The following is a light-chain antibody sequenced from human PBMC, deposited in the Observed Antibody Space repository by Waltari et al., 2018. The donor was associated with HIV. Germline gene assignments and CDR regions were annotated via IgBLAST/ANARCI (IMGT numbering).Light chain of an antibody. CDR2: QDS. J-gene: IGLJ1*01. CDR3: QAWNSSTEGFV. Sequence: SYELTPPPSVSVSPGQTASITCAGDKLGAKYACWYQQKPGQSPVVVIYQDSKRPSGIPERFSGSNSGNTATLTISGTQAMDEADYYCQAWNSSTEGFVFGTGTKVTVL. V-gene: IGLV3-1*01. CDR1: KLGAKY.